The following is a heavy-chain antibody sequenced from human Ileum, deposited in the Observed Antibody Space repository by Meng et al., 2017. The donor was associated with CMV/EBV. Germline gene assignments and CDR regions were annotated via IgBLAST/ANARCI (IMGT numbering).Heavy chain of an antibody. CDR3: ARGPGGFGDFNFNY. V-gene: IGHV4-4*07. CDR2: IYHGGST. D-gene: IGHD3-16*01. J-gene: IGHJ4*02. CDR1: GDSITSFY. Sequence: QGQLQEPGPGLVKPSEPLSLTCTVSGDSITSFYWSWIRQPAGKALEWIGRIYHGGSTNYNPSLKSRVTLSVDTSKNQFSMRLTSVTAADTAVYYCARGPGGFGDFNFNYWGQGTLVTVSS.